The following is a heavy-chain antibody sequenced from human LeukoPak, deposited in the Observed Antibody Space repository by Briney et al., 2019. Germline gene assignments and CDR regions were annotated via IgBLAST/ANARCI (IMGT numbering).Heavy chain of an antibody. CDR1: GYTFTNYH. CDR3: TRAPPGMTMMTDY. J-gene: IGHJ4*02. CDR2: VSTNDGNT. V-gene: IGHV1-18*01. Sequence: GXSVKVSCKASGYTFTNYHIAWVRQAPGQGLEWMGWVSTNDGNTVYAQRLQGRVTMTTDTSTSVAYMELRSLTSDDTAVYYCTRAPPGMTMMTDYWGQGTLVTVSS. D-gene: IGHD3-22*01.